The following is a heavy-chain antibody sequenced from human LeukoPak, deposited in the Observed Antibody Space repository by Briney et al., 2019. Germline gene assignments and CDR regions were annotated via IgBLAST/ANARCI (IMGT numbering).Heavy chain of an antibody. J-gene: IGHJ6*02. CDR2: RSEWYN. Sequence: RSEWYNDYAVSVKSRTTINPASSKNQFSLQLNSVTPEDTAVYYCARYELEDYYYYGTDVWGQGTTVTVSS. CDR3: ARYELEDYYYYGTDV. D-gene: IGHD2-2*01. V-gene: IGHV6-1*01.